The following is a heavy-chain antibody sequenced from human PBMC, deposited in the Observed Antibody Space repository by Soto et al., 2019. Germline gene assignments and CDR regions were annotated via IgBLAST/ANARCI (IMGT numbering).Heavy chain of an antibody. CDR3: ARDILRNSTTSSYYQDGMDV. V-gene: IGHV1-18*01. CDR1: GYTFTTYG. Sequence: ASVTVSCKPSGYTFTTYGIRWVHQAPAKGLEWRRWISPYNGYTNYAQRFQGRVTTTTDTATSTAYTDMRRLTSDDTAVFDCARDILRNSTTSSYYQDGMDVWGQGITVTVSS. CDR2: ISPYNGYT. J-gene: IGHJ6*02. D-gene: IGHD2-2*01.